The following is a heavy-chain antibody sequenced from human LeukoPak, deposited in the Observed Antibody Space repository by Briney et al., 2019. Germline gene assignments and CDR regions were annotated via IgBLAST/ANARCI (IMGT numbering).Heavy chain of an antibody. CDR2: IYTSGST. CDR1: GGSISSYY. D-gene: IGHD3-22*01. J-gene: IGHJ2*01. V-gene: IGHV4-4*09. CDR3: ARRIDYYDSRNWYFDL. Sequence: SETLSLTCTVSGGSISSYYWSWIRQPPGKGLEWIGYIYTSGSTNYNPSLESRVTISVDTSKNQFSLKLSSVTAADTAVYYCARRIDYYDSRNWYFDLWGRGTLVTVSS.